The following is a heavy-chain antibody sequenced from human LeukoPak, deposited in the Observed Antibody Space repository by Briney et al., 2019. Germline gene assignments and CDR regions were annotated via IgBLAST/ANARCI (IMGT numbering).Heavy chain of an antibody. D-gene: IGHD3-3*01. CDR2: IYYSGST. CDR1: GGSISSDDYY. V-gene: IGHV4-30-4*01. Sequence: NPSETLSLTCTVSGGSISSDDYYWSWIRQPPGKGLEWIGYIYYSGSTYYNPSLKSRVTISVDTSKNQFSLKLSSVTAADTAVYYCARSYDFWSGLYFDYWGQGTLVTVSS. CDR3: ARSYDFWSGLYFDY. J-gene: IGHJ4*02.